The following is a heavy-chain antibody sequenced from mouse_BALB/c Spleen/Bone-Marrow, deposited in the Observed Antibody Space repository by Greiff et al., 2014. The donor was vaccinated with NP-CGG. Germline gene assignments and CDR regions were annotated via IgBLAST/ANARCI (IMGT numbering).Heavy chain of an antibody. CDR2: ISNGGGST. CDR1: GFTFSSYT. Sequence: DVKLVESGGGLVQPGGSLKLSCAASGFTFSSYTMSWVRQTPEKRLEWVAYISNGGGSTYYPDTVKGRFTISRDNAKNTLYLQRSSLKSEDTAMYYCARHGYYGSRAMDYWGQGTSVTVSS. V-gene: IGHV5-12-2*01. D-gene: IGHD1-1*01. CDR3: ARHGYYGSRAMDY. J-gene: IGHJ4*01.